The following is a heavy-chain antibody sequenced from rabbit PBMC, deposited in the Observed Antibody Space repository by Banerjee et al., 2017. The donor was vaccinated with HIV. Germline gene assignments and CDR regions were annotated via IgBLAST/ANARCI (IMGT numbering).Heavy chain of an antibody. V-gene: IGHV1S40*01. CDR2: IYAGGSGST. J-gene: IGHJ4*01. CDR3: ARDLAGVIGWNFGL. Sequence: QSLEESGGDLVKPGASLTLTCTASGFSFSPTYNMYWVRQAPGKGLEWIGTIYAGGSGSTVYATWAKGRFTISKASWTTVTLQMTSLTAADTASYFCARDLAGVIGWNFGLWGPGTLVTVS. D-gene: IGHD4-1*01. CDR1: GFSFSPTYN.